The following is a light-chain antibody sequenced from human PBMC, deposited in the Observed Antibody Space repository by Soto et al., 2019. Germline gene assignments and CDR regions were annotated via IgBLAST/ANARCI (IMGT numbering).Light chain of an antibody. CDR3: QQYGGSPIT. J-gene: IGKJ5*01. Sequence: EVVLTQSRGTLSLSPGGIATLSCGASQSVSWRLAWYQQRPGQSPRLLISGASMRASGVPVRFIGSGSGTDFTLTITRLEPEDFAVYYCQQYGGSPITFGLGTRLEI. V-gene: IGKV3-20*01. CDR1: QSVSWR. CDR2: GAS.